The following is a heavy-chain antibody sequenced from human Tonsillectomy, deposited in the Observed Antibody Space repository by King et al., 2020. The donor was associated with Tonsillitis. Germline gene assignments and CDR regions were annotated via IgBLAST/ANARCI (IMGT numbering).Heavy chain of an antibody. CDR2: ISSSTIYT. CDR1: GFTFSDYY. CDR3: AGVLAAAVRYFDY. Sequence: VQLVESGGGLVKPGGSLRLSCAASGFTFSDYYMSWIRQAPGKGLEWVSYISSSTIYTDYADSVKGRFTVSRDNAKSSLYLQMNSLRAEDTAGYYCAGVLAAAVRYFDYWGQGTLVTVSS. V-gene: IGHV3-11*05. J-gene: IGHJ4*02. D-gene: IGHD6-13*01.